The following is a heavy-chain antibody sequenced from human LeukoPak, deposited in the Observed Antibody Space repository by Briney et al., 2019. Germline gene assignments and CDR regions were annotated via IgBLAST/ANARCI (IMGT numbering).Heavy chain of an antibody. CDR2: ISYDAANK. V-gene: IGHV3-30-3*01. CDR1: GFSFSSYA. D-gene: IGHD6-13*01. J-gene: IGHJ4*02. Sequence: GGSLRLSCAASGFSFSSYAMHWVRQAPGKGLEWVAVISYDAANKYSADSVRGRFIISRDNSKKTLYLQMNSLKTDDTAVYYCAREDQQLADHWGQGTLATVSS. CDR3: AREDQQLADH.